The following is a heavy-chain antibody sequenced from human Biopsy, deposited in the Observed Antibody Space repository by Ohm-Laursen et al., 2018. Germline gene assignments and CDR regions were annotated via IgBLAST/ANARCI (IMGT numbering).Heavy chain of an antibody. CDR3: ARMKGRGYFDY. Sequence: TLSLTCSVSGGSISNYFWTWIRQPPGKGLEWIGYFRFEDRTSYNSSLKSRVTISADTSKNQFSLTLNSVTAADTAVYYCARMKGRGYFDYWGQGTLVIVSS. CDR2: FRFEDRT. D-gene: IGHD2-15*01. V-gene: IGHV4-59*08. CDR1: GGSISNYF. J-gene: IGHJ4*02.